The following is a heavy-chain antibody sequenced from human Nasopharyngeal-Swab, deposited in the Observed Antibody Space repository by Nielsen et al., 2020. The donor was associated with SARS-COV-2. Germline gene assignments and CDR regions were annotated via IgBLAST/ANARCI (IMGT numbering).Heavy chain of an antibody. V-gene: IGHV3-23*01. Sequence: GGSLRLSCAASGFTFSTYAMNWVRRAPGKGLEWVSSISGSGATTYYADSVKGRVTISRDNSKNTLYLQVSSLRAEDTAMYYCARRPYYYDSSGYASWYFDLWGRGTLVTVSS. J-gene: IGHJ2*01. D-gene: IGHD3-22*01. CDR1: GFTFSTYA. CDR2: ISGSGATT. CDR3: ARRPYYYDSSGYASWYFDL.